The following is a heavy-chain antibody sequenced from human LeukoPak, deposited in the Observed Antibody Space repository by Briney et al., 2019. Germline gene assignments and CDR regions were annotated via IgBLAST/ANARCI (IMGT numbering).Heavy chain of an antibody. CDR2: IYHSGST. J-gene: IGHJ5*02. V-gene: IGHV4-38-2*02. Sequence: PSETLSLTCTVSGYSISSGYYWGWIRQPPGKGLEWIGSIYHSGSTYYNPSLKSRVTISVDTSKNQFSLKLSSVTAADTAMYYCARRPITMVRGVPGWFDPWGQGTLVTVSS. D-gene: IGHD3-10*01. CDR1: GYSISSGYY. CDR3: ARRPITMVRGVPGWFDP.